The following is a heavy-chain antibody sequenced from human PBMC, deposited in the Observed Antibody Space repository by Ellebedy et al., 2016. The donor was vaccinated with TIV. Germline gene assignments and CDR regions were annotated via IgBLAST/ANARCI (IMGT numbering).Heavy chain of an antibody. CDR2: ISYDGSNK. CDR3: ARSIAAAGTFDY. CDR1: GFTFSSYA. D-gene: IGHD6-13*01. Sequence: GESLKISXAASGFTFSSYAMHWVRQAPGKGLEWVAVISYDGSNKYYADSVKGRFTISRDNSKNTLYLQMNSLRAEDTAVYYCARSIAAAGTFDYWGQGTLVTVSS. V-gene: IGHV3-30-3*01. J-gene: IGHJ4*02.